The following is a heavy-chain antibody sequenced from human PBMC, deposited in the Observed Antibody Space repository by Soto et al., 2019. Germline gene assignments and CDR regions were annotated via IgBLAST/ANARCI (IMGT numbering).Heavy chain of an antibody. D-gene: IGHD3-3*01. Sequence: SETLSLTCTVSGGSISSGDYYWSWIRQPPGKGLEWIGYIYYSGSTYYNPSLKNRVTISVDTSKNQFSLKLSSVTAADTAVYYCARDNILGILYGGMDVWGQGPTVTV. J-gene: IGHJ6*02. V-gene: IGHV4-30-4*01. CDR2: IYYSGST. CDR3: ARDNILGILYGGMDV. CDR1: GGSISSGDYY.